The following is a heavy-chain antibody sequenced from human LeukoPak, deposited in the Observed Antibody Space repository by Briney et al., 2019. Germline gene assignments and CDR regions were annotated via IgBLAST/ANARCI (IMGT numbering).Heavy chain of an antibody. CDR2: IYYTGRT. CDR1: GGSISSTTYY. Sequence: SETLSLTCAVSGGSISSTTYYWAWIRQPPGTGLEWIGSIYYTGRTHYIPSLKSRVTISLDTSKNQFSLNLSSVTAADTAVYYCATQVAGGPLDYWGQGTLVTVSS. CDR3: ATQVAGGPLDY. D-gene: IGHD6-19*01. J-gene: IGHJ4*02. V-gene: IGHV4-39*01.